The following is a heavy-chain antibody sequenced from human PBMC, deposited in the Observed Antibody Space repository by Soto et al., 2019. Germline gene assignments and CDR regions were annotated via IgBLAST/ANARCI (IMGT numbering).Heavy chain of an antibody. CDR2: LSAGGDIT. Sequence: GGSLRLSCAASGFTFNIYAMNWVRQAPGKGLEWVSALSAGGDITFYADSVKGRFSISRDNSKNTLYLQMNSLRAEDTAVYYCAKDPTTVIRGYFDFWGQGSLVTVSS. J-gene: IGHJ4*02. D-gene: IGHD4-4*01. CDR1: GFTFNIYA. CDR3: AKDPTTVIRGYFDF. V-gene: IGHV3-23*01.